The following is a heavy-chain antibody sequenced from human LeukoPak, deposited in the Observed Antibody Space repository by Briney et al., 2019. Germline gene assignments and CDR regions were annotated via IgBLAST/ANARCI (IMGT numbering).Heavy chain of an antibody. J-gene: IGHJ5*02. CDR1: GLSFTSSA. V-gene: IGHV3-30-3*01. CDR3: ARESLSGWYDQ. CDR2: ISYDGSKK. Sequence: PGGSLRLSCGASGLSFTSSAMHGVRQAPGKGLEWGSPISYDGSKKYYTDSVKGRATISRDQSKHPLHLPTNSLRAEHTALYYCARESLSGWYDQWGQGTLVTVSP. D-gene: IGHD6-19*01.